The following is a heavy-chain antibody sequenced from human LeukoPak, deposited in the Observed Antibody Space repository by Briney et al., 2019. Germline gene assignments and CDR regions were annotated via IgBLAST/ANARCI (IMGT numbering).Heavy chain of an antibody. V-gene: IGHV1-46*01. Sequence: ASVKVSCKASGGTFSNYAINWVRQAPGQGLGWMGIINPSSGSTSYAQKFQGRVTMTRDTSTSTVYMELSSLRSEDTAVYYCARGRKGLVGANRRGYMDVWGKGTTVTVSS. CDR3: ARGRKGLVGANRRGYMDV. CDR1: GGTFSNYA. J-gene: IGHJ6*03. D-gene: IGHD1-26*01. CDR2: INPSSGST.